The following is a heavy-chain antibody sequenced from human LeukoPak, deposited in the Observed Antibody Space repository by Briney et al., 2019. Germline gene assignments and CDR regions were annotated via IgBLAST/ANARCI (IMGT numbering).Heavy chain of an antibody. CDR1: GFTFNNAW. CDR3: AKDPNGDYIGAFDF. V-gene: IGHV3-23*01. D-gene: IGHD4-17*01. Sequence: PGGSLRLSCAASGFTFNNAWMTWVRQAPGKGLEWVSAITANGGYTLYADAVKGRFTVSRDNSKNTLYLQINSLRPEDTAMYYCAKDPNGDYIGAFDFWGQGTMVTVSS. CDR2: ITANGGYT. J-gene: IGHJ3*01.